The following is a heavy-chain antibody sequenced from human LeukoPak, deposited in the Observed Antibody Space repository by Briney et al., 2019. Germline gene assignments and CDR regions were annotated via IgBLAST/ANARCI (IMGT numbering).Heavy chain of an antibody. CDR2: ISWNSGSI. J-gene: IGHJ4*02. V-gene: IGHV3-9*01. CDR3: AKGSYGDYYDSSGYIDY. CDR1: GFTYDDYA. Sequence: PGGSLRLSCAASGFTYDDYAMHWVRHAPGKGLEWVSGISWNSGSIGYADSVKGRFTISRDNAKNSLYLQMNSLRAEDTALYYCAKGSYGDYYDSSGYIDYWGQGTLVTVSS. D-gene: IGHD3-22*01.